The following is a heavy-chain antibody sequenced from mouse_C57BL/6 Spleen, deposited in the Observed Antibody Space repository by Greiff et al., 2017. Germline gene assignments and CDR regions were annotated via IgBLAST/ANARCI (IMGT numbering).Heavy chain of an antibody. J-gene: IGHJ2*01. CDR2: IYPGDGDT. CDR3: ARGYYGSSYEFFDY. V-gene: IGHV1-82*01. Sequence: QVQLQQSGPELVKPGASVKISCKASGYAFSSSWMNWVKQRPGKGLEWIGRIYPGDGDTNYNGKFKGKATLTADKSSSTAYMQLSSLTSEDSAVYFCARGYYGSSYEFFDYWGQGTTLTVSS. CDR1: GYAFSSSW. D-gene: IGHD1-1*01.